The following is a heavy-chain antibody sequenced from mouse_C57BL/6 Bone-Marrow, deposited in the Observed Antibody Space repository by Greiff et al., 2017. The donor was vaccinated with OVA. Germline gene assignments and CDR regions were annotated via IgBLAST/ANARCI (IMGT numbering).Heavy chain of an antibody. Sequence: VQRVESGAELARPGASVKLSCKASGYTFTSYGISWVKQRTGQGLEWIGEIYPRSGNTYYNEKFKGKATLTADKSSSTAYMELRSLTSEDSAVYFCARGGIYYDYLDYWGQGTTLTVSS. V-gene: IGHV1-81*01. CDR1: GYTFTSYG. CDR3: ARGGIYYDYLDY. CDR2: IYPRSGNT. D-gene: IGHD2-4*01. J-gene: IGHJ2*01.